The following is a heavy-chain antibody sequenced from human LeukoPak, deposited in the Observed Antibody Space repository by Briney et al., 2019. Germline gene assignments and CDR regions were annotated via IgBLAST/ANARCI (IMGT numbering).Heavy chain of an antibody. J-gene: IGHJ6*02. CDR2: INHSGST. V-gene: IGHV4-34*01. CDR1: GGSFSGYY. D-gene: IGHD6-19*01. Sequence: SETLSLTCAVYGGSFSGYYWSWIRQPPGKGLEWIGEINHSGSTNYNPSLKSRVTISVDTSKNQFSLQLSSVTAADTAVYYCARDSGYASGWYGMSGSYYYGMDVWGQGATVTVSS. CDR3: ARDSGYASGWYGMSGSYYYGMDV.